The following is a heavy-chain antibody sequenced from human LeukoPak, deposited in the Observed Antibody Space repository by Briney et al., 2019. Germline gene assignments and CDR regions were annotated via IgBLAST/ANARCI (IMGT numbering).Heavy chain of an antibody. V-gene: IGHV3-30*18. CDR1: GFTFSSYG. Sequence: PGGSLRLSCAASGFTFSSYGMHWVRQAPGKGLEWVAVISYDGSNKYYADSVKGRFTISRDNSKNTLYLQMNSLRAEDTAVYYCAKTLRYFDWSYDVSYYYGMDVWGQGTTVTVSS. CDR2: ISYDGSNK. J-gene: IGHJ6*02. D-gene: IGHD3-9*01. CDR3: AKTLRYFDWSYDVSYYYGMDV.